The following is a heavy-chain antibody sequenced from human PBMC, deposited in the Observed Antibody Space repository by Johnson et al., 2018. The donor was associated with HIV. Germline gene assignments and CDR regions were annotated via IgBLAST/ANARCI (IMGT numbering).Heavy chain of an antibody. CDR2: INWNGGST. Sequence: VQLVESGGGVVRPGGSLRLSCAASGFTLDDYGMAWVRQAPGKGLEWVSGINWNGGSTGYADSVKSRFTISRDNAKNSLYLQMNSLRAEDTALYYCARDFVAFGECTAFDIWGQGTMVAVSS. CDR1: GFTLDDYG. CDR3: ARDFVAFGECTAFDI. V-gene: IGHV3-20*04. J-gene: IGHJ3*02. D-gene: IGHD3-10*01.